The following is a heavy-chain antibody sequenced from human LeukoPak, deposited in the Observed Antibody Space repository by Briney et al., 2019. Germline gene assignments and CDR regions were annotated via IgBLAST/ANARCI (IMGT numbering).Heavy chain of an antibody. J-gene: IGHJ5*01. CDR3: VRVADGYSSGWFDS. CDR1: GYDFNFYD. CDR2: MNPKRGDT. D-gene: IGHD6-25*01. Sequence: GASLKVSCKASGYDFNFYDINWVRQAPGKALEWMGWMNPKRGDTGYAQSFQSRLTITRDMSTSTSYMELNRLTSEDTAVYYCVRVADGYSSGWFDSWGQGTLVTVSS. V-gene: IGHV1-8*03.